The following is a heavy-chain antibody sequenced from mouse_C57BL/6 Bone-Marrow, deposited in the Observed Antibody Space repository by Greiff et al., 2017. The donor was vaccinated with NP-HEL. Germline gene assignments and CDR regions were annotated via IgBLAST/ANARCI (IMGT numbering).Heavy chain of an antibody. CDR2: IHPSDSDT. J-gene: IGHJ3*01. D-gene: IGHD1-1*01. V-gene: IGHV1-74*01. Sequence: VKQRPGQGLEWIGRIHPSDSDTNYNQKFKGKATLTVDKSSSTAYMQLSSLTSEDSAVYYCAIHGSLFAYWGQGTLVTVSA. CDR3: AIHGSLFAY.